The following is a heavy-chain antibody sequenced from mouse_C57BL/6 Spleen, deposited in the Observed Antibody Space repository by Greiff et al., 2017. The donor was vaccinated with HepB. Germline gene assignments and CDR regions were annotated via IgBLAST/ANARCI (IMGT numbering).Heavy chain of an antibody. CDR3: ARHYGSSWLNFDY. CDR2: IDPNSGGT. J-gene: IGHJ2*01. V-gene: IGHV1-72*01. CDR1: GYTFTSYW. D-gene: IGHD1-1*01. Sequence: QVQLKQPGAELVKPGASVKLSCKASGYTFTSYWMHWVKQRPGRGLEWIGRIDPNSGGTKYNEKFKSKATLTVDKPSSTAYMQLSSLTSEDSAVYYCARHYGSSWLNFDYWGQGTTLTVSS.